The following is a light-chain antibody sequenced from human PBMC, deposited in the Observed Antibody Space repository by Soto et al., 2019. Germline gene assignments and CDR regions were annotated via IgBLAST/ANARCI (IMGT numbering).Light chain of an antibody. CDR3: SSYTTSSTVV. J-gene: IGLJ1*01. V-gene: IGLV2-14*03. CDR1: SSDVSCYHF. Sequence: QSALTQPASVFGSPGQSITISCTGTSSDVSCYHFLSSYPQHPGKHPKLMIYEVSNRPSVASNRFSCSTSGNTDSLTISGLQPEDEADYYCSSYTTSSTVVFGTGTKVTVL. CDR2: EVS.